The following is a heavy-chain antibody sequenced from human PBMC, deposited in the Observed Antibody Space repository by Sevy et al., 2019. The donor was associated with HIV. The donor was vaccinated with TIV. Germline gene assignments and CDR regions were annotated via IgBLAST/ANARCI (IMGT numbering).Heavy chain of an antibody. CDR3: AKALNPALESMLEVIFRPLKGFDV. CDR1: GFTFNTHA. CDR2: ISGIGSST. J-gene: IGHJ3*01. D-gene: IGHD3-22*01. Sequence: GGSLRLSCAASGFTFNTHAMNWVRQAPGKGLEWVSVISGIGSSTYYADSVKGRFTISRDNSKNTLYLQMNSLRADDTAVYYCAKALNPALESMLEVIFRPLKGFDVRGQGTMVTVSS. V-gene: IGHV3-23*01.